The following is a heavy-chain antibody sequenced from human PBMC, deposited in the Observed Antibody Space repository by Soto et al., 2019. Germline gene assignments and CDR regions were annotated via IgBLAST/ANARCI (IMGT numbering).Heavy chain of an antibody. CDR2: IAPHSGRT. Sequence: QVQLVQSGPEVKQPGASVMVSCMTSGYAFTSYGVNWVRQAPGQGLEWMGWIAPHSGRTTYLPKFQGRVTITADAATNTAYMELVSLSSDDTGIYFCARAATGSYHSAYWGQGTVVTVSS. V-gene: IGHV1-18*04. CDR1: GYAFTSYG. J-gene: IGHJ4*02. D-gene: IGHD3-10*01. CDR3: ARAATGSYHSAY.